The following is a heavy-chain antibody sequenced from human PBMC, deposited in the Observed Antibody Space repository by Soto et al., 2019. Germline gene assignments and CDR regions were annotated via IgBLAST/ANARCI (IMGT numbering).Heavy chain of an antibody. J-gene: IGHJ4*02. CDR2: ISSNSAYI. D-gene: IGHD1-7*01. Sequence: GGSLRLSCAASGFTFRSFTMNWVRQAPGKGLEWVSTISSNSAYIYYTDALRGRFTISRDNAKNTLYLQMSSLRAEDTALYYCAKNQERELPRVIDFWGQGTLVTVSS. V-gene: IGHV3-21*04. CDR1: GFTFRSFT. CDR3: AKNQERELPRVIDF.